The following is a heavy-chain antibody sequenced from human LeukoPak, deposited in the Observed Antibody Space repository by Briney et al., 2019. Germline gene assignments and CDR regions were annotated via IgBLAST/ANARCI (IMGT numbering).Heavy chain of an antibody. CDR1: GGSISSYY. CDR3: ARGHYLYYFDY. CDR2: IYYSGST. J-gene: IGHJ4*02. V-gene: IGHV4-59*01. D-gene: IGHD3-10*01. Sequence: SETLSLTCTVSGGSISSYYWSWIRQPPGKGLEWIGYIYYSGSTNYNPSLKSRVTISVDTSKNQFSLKLSSVTAADTAVYYCARGHYLYYFDYWGQGTLVTVSS.